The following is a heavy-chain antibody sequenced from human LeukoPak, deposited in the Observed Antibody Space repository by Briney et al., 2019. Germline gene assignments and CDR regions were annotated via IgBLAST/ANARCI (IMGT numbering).Heavy chain of an antibody. Sequence: LETLSLTCAVYGGSFSAYYWSWIRQSPGKGLEWIAEINHRGDTNYNPSVQSRVSISVDTSKNQFSLKVTSLTAADTAVYYCARGPTISETGYFDYWGQGTLVTVSS. J-gene: IGHJ4*03. CDR3: ARGPTISETGYFDY. V-gene: IGHV4-34*01. CDR1: GGSFSAYY. CDR2: INHRGDT. D-gene: IGHD1-1*01.